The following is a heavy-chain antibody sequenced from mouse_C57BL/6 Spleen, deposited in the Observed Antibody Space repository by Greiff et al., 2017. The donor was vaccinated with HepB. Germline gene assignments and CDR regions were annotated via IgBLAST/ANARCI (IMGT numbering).Heavy chain of an antibody. Sequence: EVKLMESGGDLVKPGGSLKLSCAASGFTFSSYGMSWVRQTPDKRLEWVATISSGGSYTYYPDSVKGRFTITRDNAKNTLYLQMSSLKSEDTAMYYCARHEGDYGSSLMDYWGQGTSVTVSS. V-gene: IGHV5-6*01. D-gene: IGHD1-1*01. J-gene: IGHJ4*01. CDR2: ISSGGSYT. CDR1: GFTFSSYG. CDR3: ARHEGDYGSSLMDY.